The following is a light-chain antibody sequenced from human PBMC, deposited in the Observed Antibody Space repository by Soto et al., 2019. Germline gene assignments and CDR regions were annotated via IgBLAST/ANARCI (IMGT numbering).Light chain of an antibody. CDR2: EVS. CDR1: SSDVGGYNY. V-gene: IGLV2-14*01. Sequence: QSALTRPASVSGSPGQSITISCTGTSSDVGGYNYVSWYQQHPGKVPKLMIYEVSNRPSGVCTRFSGSKSGNMAYLTISGIQAEYAAYYYSSSYTSSSTRVFGRGTKLTVL. CDR3: SSYTSSSTRV. J-gene: IGLJ3*02.